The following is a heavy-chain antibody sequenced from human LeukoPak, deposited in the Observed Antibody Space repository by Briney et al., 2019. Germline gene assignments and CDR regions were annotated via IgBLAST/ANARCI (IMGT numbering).Heavy chain of an antibody. V-gene: IGHV3-30*03. D-gene: IGHD3-22*01. CDR2: ISYDGSNK. Sequence: SGGSLRLSCAASGFTFSSYGMHWVRQAPGKGLEWVAVISYDGSNKYYADSVKGRFTISRDNSKNTLYLQMNSLRAEDTAVYYCASYYYDSSGPRIRQAFDIWGQGTMVTVSS. CDR3: ASYYYDSSGPRIRQAFDI. CDR1: GFTFSSYG. J-gene: IGHJ3*02.